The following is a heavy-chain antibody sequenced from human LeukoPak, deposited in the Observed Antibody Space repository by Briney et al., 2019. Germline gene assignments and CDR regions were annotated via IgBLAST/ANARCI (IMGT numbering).Heavy chain of an antibody. CDR1: GGSISRSSYY. CDR2: IYYSGIT. Sequence: SETLSPTCTVSGGSISRSSYYWGWIRQPPGKGLEWTGTIYYSGITHYNPSLKSRVTISVDTSTNQFSLKLTSVTAADTAVYYCARQSYDSSGSPTFFDFWSQGTLVTVSS. V-gene: IGHV4-39*01. J-gene: IGHJ4*02. CDR3: ARQSYDSSGSPTFFDF. D-gene: IGHD3-22*01.